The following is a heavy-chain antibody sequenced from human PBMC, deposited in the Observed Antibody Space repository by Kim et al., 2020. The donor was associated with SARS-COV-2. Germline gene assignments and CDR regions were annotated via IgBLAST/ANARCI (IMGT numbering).Heavy chain of an antibody. Sequence: DYAVSVKSRITINPDTSKNQFSLQLNSVTPEDTAVYYCARDVRFGEGFEYWGQGTLVTVSS. J-gene: IGHJ4*02. D-gene: IGHD3-10*01. V-gene: IGHV6-1*01. CDR3: ARDVRFGEGFEY.